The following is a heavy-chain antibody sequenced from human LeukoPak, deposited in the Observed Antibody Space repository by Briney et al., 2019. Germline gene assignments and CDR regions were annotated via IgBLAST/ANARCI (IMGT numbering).Heavy chain of an antibody. D-gene: IGHD1-26*01. CDR1: GFTFSSYE. CDR2: ISSSGSTI. V-gene: IGHV3-48*03. Sequence: GGSLRLSCAASGFTFSSYEMNWVRQAPGKGLEWVSYISSSGSTIYYADSVKGRFTISRDNAKNSLYLQMNSLRAEDTAVYYCARRRELSDYWGQGTLVTVSS. J-gene: IGHJ4*02. CDR3: ARRRELSDY.